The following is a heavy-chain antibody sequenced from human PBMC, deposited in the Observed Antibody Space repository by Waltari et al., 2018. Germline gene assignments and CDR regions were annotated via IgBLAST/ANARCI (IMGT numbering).Heavy chain of an antibody. CDR2: FDPEDSET. CDR1: GYSLTDLS. V-gene: IGHV1-24*01. J-gene: IGHJ5*02. D-gene: IGHD2-2*01. CDR3: AKGSSAGWFDP. Sequence: QVHLVQSGAEVKKPGDSVKVSCMVSGYSLTDLSIHWMRQAPGKGLEWMGGFDPEDSETIYEQKFEGRVTMTEDTSRDTADMERSSLRSEDTAVYYCAKGSSAGWFDPWGQGTLVTVSS.